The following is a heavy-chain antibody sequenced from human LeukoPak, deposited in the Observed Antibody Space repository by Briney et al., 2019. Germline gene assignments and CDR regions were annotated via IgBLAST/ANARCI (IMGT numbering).Heavy chain of an antibody. CDR2: MESKSDGGST. D-gene: IGHD4-17*01. J-gene: IGHJ4*02. CDR3: TTLDGDYAPDY. CDR1: GFTFSNAW. V-gene: IGHV3-15*04. Sequence: GGSLRPSCAGSGFTFSNAWMSWVRQAPGKGLEWVGRMESKSDGGSTDYAAPVKGRFTISRDDSKNTLFLQINSLKTEDTAVYYCTTLDGDYAPDYWGLGTLVTVSS.